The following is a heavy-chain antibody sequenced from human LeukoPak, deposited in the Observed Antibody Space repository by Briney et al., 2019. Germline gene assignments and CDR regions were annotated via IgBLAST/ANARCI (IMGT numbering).Heavy chain of an antibody. CDR2: IWYDGSNK. V-gene: IGHV3-33*06. CDR1: GFTFDDYDDYG. D-gene: IGHD3-22*01. J-gene: IGHJ6*03. Sequence: GGSLRLSCGASGFTFDDYDDYGMSWVRQAPGKGLEWVAVIWYDGSNKYYADSVKGRFTISRDNSKNTLYLQMNSLRVEDTAVYYCAKDGYYDSSGYYYRSLHYYFYMDVWGKGTTVTVSS. CDR3: AKDGYYDSSGYYYRSLHYYFYMDV.